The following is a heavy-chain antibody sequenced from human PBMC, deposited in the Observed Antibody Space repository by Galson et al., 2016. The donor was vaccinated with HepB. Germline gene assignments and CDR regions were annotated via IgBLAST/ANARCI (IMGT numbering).Heavy chain of an antibody. CDR3: ARKLRGYSSYLDV. J-gene: IGHJ6*03. Sequence: SLRLSCAASGFAFSSHWMHWVRQALGKGLVWVSRINSDGTISNYADSVKGRFTISRDNAKNTLYLQMNSLRAEDTAVYYCARKLRGYSSYLDVWGKGTTVTVSS. D-gene: IGHD5-18*01. CDR1: GFAFSSHW. CDR2: INSDGTIS. V-gene: IGHV3-74*01.